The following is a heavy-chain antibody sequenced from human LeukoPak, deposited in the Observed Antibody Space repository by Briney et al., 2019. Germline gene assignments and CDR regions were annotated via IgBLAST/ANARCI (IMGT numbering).Heavy chain of an antibody. CDR3: AKGVVVATDVTPFDY. J-gene: IGHJ4*02. CDR2: ISGRGAGK. CDR1: GLTFNNYA. Sequence: GGFLRLSCAVSGLTFNNYAMSWVRQAPGKGLDWVSGISGRGAGKCYADSVKGRSTISRDNSKNTLYLQMNSLRAEDTAVYYCAKGVVVATDVTPFDYWGQGTLVTVSS. D-gene: IGHD2-15*01. V-gene: IGHV3-23*01.